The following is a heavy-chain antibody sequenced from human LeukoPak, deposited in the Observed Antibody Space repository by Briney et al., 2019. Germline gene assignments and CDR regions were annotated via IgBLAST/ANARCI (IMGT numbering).Heavy chain of an antibody. Sequence: GGSLSLSCEISGFNFSHYGMHWVRQAPGKGLEWVADISHDASNIYYADSVKGRFTISRDNAKNTLFLQLNSLRGDDTAVYYCAKDLNSFIVVVTIYGMDVWGQGTTVIVSS. J-gene: IGHJ6*02. D-gene: IGHD2-15*01. V-gene: IGHV3-30*18. CDR2: ISHDASNI. CDR1: GFNFSHYG. CDR3: AKDLNSFIVVVTIYGMDV.